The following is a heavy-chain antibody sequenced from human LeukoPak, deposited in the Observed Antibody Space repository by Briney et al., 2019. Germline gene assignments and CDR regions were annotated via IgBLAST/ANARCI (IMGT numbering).Heavy chain of an antibody. V-gene: IGHV3-23*01. CDR3: AKDAPVNIVVVPAANS. J-gene: IGHJ4*02. Sequence: PGGSLRLSCAASGFTFNNYAMSWVRQAPGKGLEWVSGVSGSGGSTYYADSVKGRFTISRDNSKNTLYLQMNSLRAEDTAVYYCAKDAPVNIVVVPAANSWGQGTLVTVSS. D-gene: IGHD2-2*01. CDR1: GFTFNNYA. CDR2: VSGSGGST.